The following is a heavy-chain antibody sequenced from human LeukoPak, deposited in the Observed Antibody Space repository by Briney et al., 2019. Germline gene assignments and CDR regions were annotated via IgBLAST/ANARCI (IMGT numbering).Heavy chain of an antibody. D-gene: IGHD4-17*01. CDR1: GFTFSSYS. CDR3: AKDPSRTVTTGY. Sequence: PGGSLRLSCAASGFTFSSYSMNWVRQAPGKGLEWVSSISSSSYIYYADSVKGRFTISRDNSKNTLFLQMNSLRAEDTAVYYCAKDPSRTVTTGYWGQGTLVTVSS. CDR2: ISSSSYI. J-gene: IGHJ4*02. V-gene: IGHV3-21*01.